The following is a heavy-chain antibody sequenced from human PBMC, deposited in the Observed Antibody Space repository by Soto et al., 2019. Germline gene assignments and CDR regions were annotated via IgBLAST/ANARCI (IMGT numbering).Heavy chain of an antibody. CDR2: ISWDGGST. Sequence: PGGSLRLSCAASGFTFDDYTMHWVRQAPGKGPEWVSLISWDGGSTYYADSVKGRFTISRDNSKNSLYLQMNSLRTEDTALYYCAVIAVAGEAYSDLGYYGMDVWGQGTTVTVSS. CDR3: AVIAVAGEAYSDLGYYGMDV. V-gene: IGHV3-43*01. D-gene: IGHD6-19*01. CDR1: GFTFDDYT. J-gene: IGHJ6*02.